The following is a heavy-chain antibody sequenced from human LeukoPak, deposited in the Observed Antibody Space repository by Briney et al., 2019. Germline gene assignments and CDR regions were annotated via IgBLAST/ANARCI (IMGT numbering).Heavy chain of an antibody. CDR1: GFTFSSYA. D-gene: IGHD6-19*01. CDR3: ARTAVAYDY. J-gene: IGHJ4*02. Sequence: GSLRLSCAASGFTFSSYAMSWVRQAPGKGLEWIGEINHSGSTNYNPSLKSRVTISVDTSKNQFSLKLSSVTAADTAVYYCARTAVAYDYWGQGTLVTVSS. CDR2: INHSGST. V-gene: IGHV4-34*01.